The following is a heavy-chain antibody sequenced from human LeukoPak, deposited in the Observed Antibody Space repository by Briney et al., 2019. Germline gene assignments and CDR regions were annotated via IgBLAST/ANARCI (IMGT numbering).Heavy chain of an antibody. CDR2: IYRDDDK. Sequence: SGLTLVKPTQTLTLTCSISGFSLHTGGVGVGWIRQVPGEALEWLALIYRDDDKRYRPSLESRLTITKDTSKNQVVLTMTNMEPVDTGTYYCARTTSSWYSEFDYWGQGTLVTVSS. D-gene: IGHD6-13*01. CDR3: ARTTSSWYSEFDY. V-gene: IGHV2-5*02. J-gene: IGHJ4*02. CDR1: GFSLHTGGVG.